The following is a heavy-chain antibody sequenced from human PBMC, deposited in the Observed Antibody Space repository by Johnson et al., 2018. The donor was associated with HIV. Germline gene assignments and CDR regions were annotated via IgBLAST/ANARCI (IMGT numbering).Heavy chain of an antibody. CDR3: ALTRGGAFDI. CDR1: GISFSDYY. Sequence: QVQLVESGGGLVKPGGSLRLSCAASGISFSDYYMSWIRQAPGKGLEWVSYISRGGSSIYYADSVRGRFTISRDNAKNSLYLQMNSLRAEDTALYYCALTRGGAFDIWGQGTMVTVSS. J-gene: IGHJ3*02. D-gene: IGHD3-16*01. CDR2: ISRGGSSI. V-gene: IGHV3-11*04.